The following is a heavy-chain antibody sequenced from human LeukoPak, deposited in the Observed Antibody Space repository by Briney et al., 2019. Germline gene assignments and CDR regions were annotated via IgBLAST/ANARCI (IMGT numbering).Heavy chain of an antibody. CDR2: IYYSGST. CDR3: ARGFRGGVNY. CDR1: GGSISSYY. J-gene: IGHJ4*02. V-gene: IGHV4-59*01. D-gene: IGHD2-8*02. Sequence: SETLSLTCTVSGGSISSYYWSWIRQPPGKGLEWIGYIYYSGSTNYNPSLKSRVTISVDTSKNQFSLKLSSVTAADTAVYYCARGFRGGVNYWGQGTLVTVSS.